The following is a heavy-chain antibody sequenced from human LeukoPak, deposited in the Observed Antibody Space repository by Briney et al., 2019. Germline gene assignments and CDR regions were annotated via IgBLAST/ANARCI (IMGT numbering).Heavy chain of an antibody. CDR2: IRYDGSNK. Sequence: GGSLRLSCAASGFTFSSYGMHWVRQAPGKGLEWVAFIRYDGSNKYYADSVKGRLTISRDNSKNTLYLQMNSLRAEDTAVYYCAKDVVYTPYYGGNEDYWGQGTLVTVSS. D-gene: IGHD4-23*01. V-gene: IGHV3-30*02. CDR1: GFTFSSYG. CDR3: AKDVVYTPYYGGNEDY. J-gene: IGHJ4*02.